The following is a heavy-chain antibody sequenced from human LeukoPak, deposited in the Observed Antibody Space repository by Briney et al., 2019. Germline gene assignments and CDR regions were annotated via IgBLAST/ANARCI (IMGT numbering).Heavy chain of an antibody. Sequence: SETLSLTCTVSGYSISSGYYWGWIRQPPGKGLEWIGYIYHSGSTYYNPSLKSRVTISVDTSKNQFSLKLSSVTAADTAVYYCARAFRGIFGVFEAFDIWGQGTMVTVSS. CDR3: ARAFRGIFGVFEAFDI. CDR1: GYSISSGYY. CDR2: IYHSGST. V-gene: IGHV4-38-2*02. D-gene: IGHD3-3*01. J-gene: IGHJ3*02.